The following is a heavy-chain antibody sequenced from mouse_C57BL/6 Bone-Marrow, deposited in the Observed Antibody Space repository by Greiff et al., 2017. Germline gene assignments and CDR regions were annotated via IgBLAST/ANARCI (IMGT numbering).Heavy chain of an antibody. D-gene: IGHD2-1*01. J-gene: IGHJ4*01. CDR1: GYTFTSYW. CDR2: IDPSDSYT. Sequence: QVQLQQPGAELVMPGASVKLSCKASGYTFTSYWMHWVKQRPGQGLEWIGEIDPSDSYTNYNQKFKGKSTLTANKSSSTAYMQLSSLTSEDSAVYYCARLDAYLPFYAMDYWGQGTSVTVSS. V-gene: IGHV1-69*01. CDR3: ARLDAYLPFYAMDY.